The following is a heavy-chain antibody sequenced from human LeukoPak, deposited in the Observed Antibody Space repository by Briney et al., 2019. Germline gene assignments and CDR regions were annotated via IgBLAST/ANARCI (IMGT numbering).Heavy chain of an antibody. Sequence: PGGSLRLSCAASGFTFSSYSMNWVRQAPGKGLEWVSSISSSSSYIYYADSVKGRFTISRDNAKNSLYLQMSSLRSEDTAMYYCARSTYGITWYKDEDFQHWGQGTLVTVSS. CDR1: GFTFSSYS. CDR3: ARSTYGITWYKDEDFQH. CDR2: ISSSSSYI. D-gene: IGHD1-1*01. V-gene: IGHV3-21*04. J-gene: IGHJ1*01.